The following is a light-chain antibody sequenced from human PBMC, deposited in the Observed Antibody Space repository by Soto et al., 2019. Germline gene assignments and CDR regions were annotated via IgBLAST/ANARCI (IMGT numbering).Light chain of an antibody. CDR2: EAS. CDR3: QQYNNWPLT. V-gene: IGKV3-15*01. J-gene: IGKJ4*01. Sequence: EKVMTQSPVTLSVSPGERVTLSCRASQSVFSNLAWYQQKPGQAPGLLIYEASTRATGIPARFSGSGSGTDFTLTINSLQSEDFAVYYCQQYNNWPLTFGGGTKVEIK. CDR1: QSVFSN.